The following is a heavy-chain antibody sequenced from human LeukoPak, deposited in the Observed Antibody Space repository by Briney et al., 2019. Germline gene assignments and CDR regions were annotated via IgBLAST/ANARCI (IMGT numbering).Heavy chain of an antibody. CDR2: IYSGGST. D-gene: IGHD3-3*01. CDR1: GFTVSSNY. Sequence: GGSLRLSCAASGFTVSSNYMSWVRQAPGKGLEWVSVIYSGGSTYYADSVKGRSTISRDNSKNTLYLQMNSLRAEDTAVYYCAKDFGYDFWSGYTYGMDVWGQGTTVTVSS. CDR3: AKDFGYDFWSGYTYGMDV. V-gene: IGHV3-66*01. J-gene: IGHJ6*02.